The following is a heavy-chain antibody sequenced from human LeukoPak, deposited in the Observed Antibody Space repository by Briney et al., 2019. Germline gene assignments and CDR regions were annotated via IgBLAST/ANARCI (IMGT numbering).Heavy chain of an antibody. CDR1: GGSISSGDYY. CDR2: IYYSGST. V-gene: IGHV4-30-4*01. J-gene: IGHJ4*02. D-gene: IGHD6-19*01. Sequence: PSQTLSLTCTVSGGSISSGDYYWSWIRQPPGKGLEWIGYIYYSGSTNYNPSLKSRVTISVDTSKNQFSLKLSSVTAADTAVYYCAGHNSLAVAGGVPYSWGQGTLVTVSS. CDR3: AGHNSLAVAGGVPYS.